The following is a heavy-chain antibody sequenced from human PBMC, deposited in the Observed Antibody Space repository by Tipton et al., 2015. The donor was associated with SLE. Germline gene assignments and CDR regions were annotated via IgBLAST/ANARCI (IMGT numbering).Heavy chain of an antibody. CDR2: IIPIFGTA. J-gene: IGHJ4*02. V-gene: IGHV1-69*01. Sequence: QVQLVQSGAEVKKPGSSVKVSCKASGGTSSSYAISWVRQAPGQGLEWMGGIIPIFGTANYAQKFQGRVTITADESTSTAYMGLSSLRSEDTAVYYCARGLGSTVMYYFDYWGQGTLVTVSS. D-gene: IGHD4-17*01. CDR1: GGTSSSYA. CDR3: ARGLGSTVMYYFDY.